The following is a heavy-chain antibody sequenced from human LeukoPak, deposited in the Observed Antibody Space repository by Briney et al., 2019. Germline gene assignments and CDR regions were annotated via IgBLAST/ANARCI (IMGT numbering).Heavy chain of an antibody. Sequence: VASEKVSCKASGYTFTGYFIYWVRQAPGQGLEWMGWINPNSGGTNYAQKFQGRVIMTRDTSISTASRELSRLRSDDTAVYYCASGSSIAARSEIYYSDYWGQGDLVRVSS. D-gene: IGHD6-6*01. CDR3: ASGSSIAARSEIYYSDY. CDR2: INPNSGGT. V-gene: IGHV1-2*02. CDR1: GYTFTGYF. J-gene: IGHJ4*02.